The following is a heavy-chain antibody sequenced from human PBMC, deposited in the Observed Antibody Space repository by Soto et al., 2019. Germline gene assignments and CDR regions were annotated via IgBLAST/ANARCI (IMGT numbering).Heavy chain of an antibody. D-gene: IGHD3-16*01. CDR1: GFIFRSYW. CDR2: INQDGSEK. J-gene: IGHJ4*02. V-gene: IGHV3-7*01. Sequence: GGSLRLSCAASGFIFRSYWMSWVRQAPGKGLEWVANINQDGSEKYYVDSVRGRFIISRDNAENSLYLQLNSLRAEDTALYYCARDGVAAGLYLDNWGQGTLVTVSS. CDR3: ARDGVAAGLYLDN.